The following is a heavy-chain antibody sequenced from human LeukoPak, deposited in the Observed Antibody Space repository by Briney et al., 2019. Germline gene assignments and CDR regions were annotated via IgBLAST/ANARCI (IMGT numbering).Heavy chain of an antibody. CDR2: IKEDGSEK. J-gene: IGHJ4*02. V-gene: IGHV3-7*03. Sequence: GGSLRLSCAASGFTFSNYGMHWVRQAPGKGLEWVANIKEDGSEKYYVDSVKGRFTISRDQANNTLYLQMNTLRDEDTAAYYCARGPRYSFYWGQGTLVSVSS. CDR3: ARGPRYSFY. D-gene: IGHD6-13*01. CDR1: GFTFSNYG.